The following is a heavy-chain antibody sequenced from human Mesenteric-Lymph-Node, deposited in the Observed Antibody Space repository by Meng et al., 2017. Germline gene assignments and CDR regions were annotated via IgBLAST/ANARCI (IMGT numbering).Heavy chain of an antibody. CDR2: ISSSSSYI. J-gene: IGHJ2*01. Sequence: GESLKISCAASGFTFSSYSMNWVRQAPGKGLEWVSSISSSSSYIYYADSVKGRFTISRDKSNNTLYLQINSLRAEDTAVYYCARGRQVGATDFGHGFYFDLWGRGTLVTVSS. V-gene: IGHV3-21*04. D-gene: IGHD1-26*01. CDR3: ARGRQVGATDFGHGFYFDL. CDR1: GFTFSSYS.